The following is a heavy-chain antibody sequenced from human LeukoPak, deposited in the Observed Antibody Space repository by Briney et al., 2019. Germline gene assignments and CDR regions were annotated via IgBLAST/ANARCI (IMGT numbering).Heavy chain of an antibody. Sequence: GGSLRLSCAASGFTFRSYGMHWVHQAPGKGLEWVAIIWYDGSNKYYADSVKGRFTISRDNSKNTLSLQMNSLRAEDTAVYYCATTRGVKGSYYFDYWGQGTLVTVSS. CDR1: GFTFRSYG. V-gene: IGHV3-33*01. CDR2: IWYDGSNK. CDR3: ATTRGVKGSYYFDY. J-gene: IGHJ4*02. D-gene: IGHD2-15*01.